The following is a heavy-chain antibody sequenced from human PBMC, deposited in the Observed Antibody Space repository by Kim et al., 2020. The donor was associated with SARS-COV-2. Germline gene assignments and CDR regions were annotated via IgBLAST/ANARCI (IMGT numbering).Heavy chain of an antibody. Sequence: SVKVSCKASGFTFTSSAMQWVRQARGQRLEWIGWIVVGSGNTNYAQKFQERVTITRDMSTSTAYMELSSLRSEDTAVYYCAASREQYNWNPVAFDIWGQGTMVTVSS. J-gene: IGHJ3*02. CDR2: IVVGSGNT. D-gene: IGHD1-20*01. CDR1: GFTFTSSA. CDR3: AASREQYNWNPVAFDI. V-gene: IGHV1-58*02.